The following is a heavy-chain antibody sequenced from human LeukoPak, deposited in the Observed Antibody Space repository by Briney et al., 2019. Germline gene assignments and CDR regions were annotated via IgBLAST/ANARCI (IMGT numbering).Heavy chain of an antibody. J-gene: IGHJ4*02. CDR1: GFTFSSYW. CDR3: ARDTTGYSSGWSDY. V-gene: IGHV3-7*01. CDR2: VNQDGSEE. Sequence: GGSLRLSCAASGFTFSSYWMSWVRQAPGKGLEWVANVNQDGSEEHYVGSVKGRFTIYRDNGENSLYLQMNSLRAEDTAVYYCARDTTGYSSGWSDYWGQGTLVTVSS. D-gene: IGHD6-19*01.